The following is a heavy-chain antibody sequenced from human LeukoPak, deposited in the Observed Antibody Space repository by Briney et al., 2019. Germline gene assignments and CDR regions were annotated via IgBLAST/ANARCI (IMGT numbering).Heavy chain of an antibody. CDR3: ARDLGQYYDTSDNWFDP. J-gene: IGHJ5*02. CDR2: INSDGINT. V-gene: IGHV3-74*01. D-gene: IGHD3-22*01. Sequence: GGSLRLSCTASGFTFSNYWMHWVRQAPGKGLVWVSRINSDGINTSYADSVKGRFTISRDNAKNTLNLQMNSLRAEDTAVYYCARDLGQYYDTSDNWFDPWGQGTLVTVSS. CDR1: GFTFSNYW.